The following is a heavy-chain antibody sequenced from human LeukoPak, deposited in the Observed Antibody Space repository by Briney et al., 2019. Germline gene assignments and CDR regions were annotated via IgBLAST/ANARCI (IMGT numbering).Heavy chain of an antibody. V-gene: IGHV3-74*01. J-gene: IGHJ4*02. D-gene: IGHD1-1*01. Sequence: PGGSLRLSCAASGFTFSDHWMHWVRQAPGKGLVWVSRINGDGSSTTYADSVRGRFAISRDSAKNTVYLQVNSLRAEDTAVYYCATTRTDFHFDCWGQGTLVTVSS. CDR1: GFTFSDHW. CDR3: ATTRTDFHFDC. CDR2: INGDGSST.